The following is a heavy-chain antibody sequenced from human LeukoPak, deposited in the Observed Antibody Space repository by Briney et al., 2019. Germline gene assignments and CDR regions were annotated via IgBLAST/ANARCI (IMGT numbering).Heavy chain of an antibody. CDR3: ARAVTIKDDWFDP. D-gene: IGHD3-3*01. CDR2: ISSNGGST. J-gene: IGHJ5*02. Sequence: GGPLRLSXAASGFTFSSYAMHWVRQAPGKGLEYVSAISSNGGSTYYANPVKGRFTISRDNSKNTLYLQMGSLRAEDMAVYYCARAVTIKDDWFDPWGQGTLVTVSS. CDR1: GFTFSSYA. V-gene: IGHV3-64*01.